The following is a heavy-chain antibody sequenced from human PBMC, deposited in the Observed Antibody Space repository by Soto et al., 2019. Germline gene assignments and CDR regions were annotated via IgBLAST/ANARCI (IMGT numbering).Heavy chain of an antibody. J-gene: IGHJ4*02. CDR2: IKQDGSEK. D-gene: IGHD2-21*01. CDR1: GFTFSNYW. Sequence: EVQLVESGGGLVQPGGSLRLSCAASGFTFSNYWMVWVSQAPEKGPEWVATIKQDGSEKYYVDSVKGRFTISRDNTKNSLYLQMNSLRAEDTALYYCARETSADSFWGQGTLVTVSS. CDR3: ARETSADSF. V-gene: IGHV3-7*01.